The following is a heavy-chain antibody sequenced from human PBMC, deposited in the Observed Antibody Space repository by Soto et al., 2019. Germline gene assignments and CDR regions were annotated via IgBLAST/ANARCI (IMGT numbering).Heavy chain of an antibody. CDR2: IDPSDSYT. CDR3: ASSRGYSSSLAFDY. J-gene: IGHJ4*02. CDR1: GYSFTSYW. V-gene: IGHV5-10-1*01. D-gene: IGHD6-13*01. Sequence: GESLQISCKGSGYSFTSYWISCVRQMPGKGLEWMGRIDPSDSYTNYSPSFQGHVTISADKSISTAYLQWSSLKASDTAMYYCASSRGYSSSLAFDYWGQGTMVTVS.